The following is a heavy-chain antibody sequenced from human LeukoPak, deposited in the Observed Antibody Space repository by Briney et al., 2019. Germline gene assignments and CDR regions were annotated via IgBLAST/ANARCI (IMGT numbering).Heavy chain of an antibody. V-gene: IGHV4-59*01. Sequence: PSETLSLTCTVSGGSISSYYWSWIRQPPGKGPEWIGYIYYSGSTNYNPSLKSRVTISVDTSKNQFSLKLSSVTAADTAVYYCARGSYSSGWYGRYYYYGMDVWGQGTTVTVSS. D-gene: IGHD6-19*01. CDR3: ARGSYSSGWYGRYYYYGMDV. CDR1: GGSISSYY. J-gene: IGHJ6*02. CDR2: IYYSGST.